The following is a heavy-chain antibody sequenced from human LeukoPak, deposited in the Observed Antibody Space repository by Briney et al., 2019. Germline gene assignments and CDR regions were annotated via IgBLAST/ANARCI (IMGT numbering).Heavy chain of an antibody. CDR3: AREAGRVFDY. CDR1: GASISNYY. D-gene: IGHD3-16*01. Sequence: SETLSLTCSVSGASISNYYLSWIRQPPGKGLEWIGYIYYSGSTNYNPSLKSRVTISVDTSKNQLSLKLTSVTAADTAVYYCAREAGRVFDYWGQGTLVTVSS. V-gene: IGHV4-59*01. J-gene: IGHJ4*02. CDR2: IYYSGST.